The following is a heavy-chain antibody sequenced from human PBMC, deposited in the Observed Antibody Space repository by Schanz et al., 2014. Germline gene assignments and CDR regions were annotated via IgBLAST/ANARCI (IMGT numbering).Heavy chain of an antibody. V-gene: IGHV1-2*02. CDR2: INSDSGGT. J-gene: IGHJ6*02. D-gene: IGHD3-3*01. Sequence: QVQLVQSGAEVKKPGASVKVSCKASGYTLTAYYMHWVRQAPGQGLEWMGWINSDSGGTNYAQKFQGRVTMTRDMSINTAYMELSRLRSDDSAVYYCASDFWSGYSHYYYGLDVWGQGTTVTVSS. CDR1: GYTLTAYY. CDR3: ASDFWSGYSHYYYGLDV.